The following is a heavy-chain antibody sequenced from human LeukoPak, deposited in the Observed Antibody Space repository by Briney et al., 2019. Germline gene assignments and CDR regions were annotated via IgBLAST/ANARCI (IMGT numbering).Heavy chain of an antibody. J-gene: IGHJ5*02. Sequence: GGSLRLSCAASGFTFSSYAMSWVRQAPGKGLEWVSSISSSSSYIYYADSVKGRFTISRDNAKNSLYLQMNSLRAEDTAVYYCARGSYDGYNWFDPWGQGTLVTVSS. CDR3: ARGSYDGYNWFDP. CDR1: GFTFSSYA. D-gene: IGHD1-26*01. V-gene: IGHV3-21*01. CDR2: ISSSSSYI.